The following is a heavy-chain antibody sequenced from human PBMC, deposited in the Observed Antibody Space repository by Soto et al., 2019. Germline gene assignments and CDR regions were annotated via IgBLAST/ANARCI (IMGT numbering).Heavy chain of an antibody. CDR2: INAGNGNT. Sequence: ASVKVSCKASGYTFTSYAMHWVRQAPGQRLEWMGWINAGNGNTKYSQKFQGRVTITRDTSASTAYMELSSLRSEDTAVYYCAGGSSGWSEYYYYGMDVWGQGTTVTVS. D-gene: IGHD6-19*01. J-gene: IGHJ6*02. V-gene: IGHV1-3*01. CDR3: AGGSSGWSEYYYYGMDV. CDR1: GYTFTSYA.